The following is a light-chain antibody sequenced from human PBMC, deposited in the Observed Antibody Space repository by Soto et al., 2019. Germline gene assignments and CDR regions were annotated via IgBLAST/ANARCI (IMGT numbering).Light chain of an antibody. Sequence: QSALTQPASVSGSPGQSVTISCTGTSSDFGGYNYDSCYQQHPGKAPKLMIYEVSNRPSGVSNRFSGSKSCNTASLTISGLQAEDEAAYFCSSSTSSSTRDVVFGGGTKLTVL. V-gene: IGLV2-14*01. CDR2: EVS. CDR3: SSSTSSSTRDVV. CDR1: SSDFGGYNY. J-gene: IGLJ2*01.